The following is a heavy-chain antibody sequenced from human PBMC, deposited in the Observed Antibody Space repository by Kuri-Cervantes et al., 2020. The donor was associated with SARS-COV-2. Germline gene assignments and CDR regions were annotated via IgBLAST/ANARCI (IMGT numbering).Heavy chain of an antibody. CDR1: GFSLSTSGVG. D-gene: IGHD2-15*01. CDR3: AHRQGGYCSGGSCYSGYFDL. Sequence: SGPTLVKPTQTLTLTCTFSGFSLSTSGVGVGWIRQPPGKALEWLALIYWDDDKRYSPSLQSRLTITKDTSKNQVVLTMTNMDPVDTATYYCAHRQGGYCSGGSCYSGYFDLWGRGTLVTVSS. V-gene: IGHV2-5*02. CDR2: IYWDDDK. J-gene: IGHJ2*01.